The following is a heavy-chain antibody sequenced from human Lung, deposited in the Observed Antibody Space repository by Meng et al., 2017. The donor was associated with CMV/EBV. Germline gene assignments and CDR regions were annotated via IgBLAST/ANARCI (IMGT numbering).Heavy chain of an antibody. CDR3: ARGYSHRFDY. V-gene: IGHV6-1*01. J-gene: IGHJ4*02. Sequence: SQXXXLTXAISGDSVSSNSVAWNWIRQSPSRGLEWLGRTYYRSKWYNDYAVSVKSRITINPDTSKNQFSLQLKSVTPEDTAVYYCARGYSHRFDYLGQGTLVTVSS. CDR1: GDSVSSNSVA. CDR2: TYYRSKWYN. D-gene: IGHD1-1*01.